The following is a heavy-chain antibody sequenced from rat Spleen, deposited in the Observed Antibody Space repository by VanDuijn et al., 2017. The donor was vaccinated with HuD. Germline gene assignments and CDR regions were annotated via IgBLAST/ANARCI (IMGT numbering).Heavy chain of an antibody. CDR3: ARRHYGYTDYFDY. J-gene: IGHJ2*01. CDR2: INSDGSST. Sequence: EVQLVESGGGLVQPGRSMSLSCAASGFTFSDYYMAWVRQAPTKGLEWVATINSDGSSTYYRDPVLGRFTISRDNSKSTLYLQMDSLRSEDTATYYCARRHYGYTDYFDYWGQGVMVTVSS. D-gene: IGHD1-9*01. CDR1: GFTFSDYY. V-gene: IGHV5-7*01.